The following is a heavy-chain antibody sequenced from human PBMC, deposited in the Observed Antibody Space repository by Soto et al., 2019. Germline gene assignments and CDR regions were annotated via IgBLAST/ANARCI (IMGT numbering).Heavy chain of an antibody. CDR3: ARDSDYVSGYYYMDD. CDR2: INAGNGNT. D-gene: IGHD5-12*01. V-gene: IGHV1-3*01. J-gene: IGHJ6*03. Sequence: ASVKVSSKASGYTFTSYAMHWVRQAPGQRLEWMGWINAGNGNTKYSQKFQGRVTITRDTSASTAYMELSSLRSEDTAVYYCARDSDYVSGYYYMDDWGKGTTVTVPS. CDR1: GYTFTSYA.